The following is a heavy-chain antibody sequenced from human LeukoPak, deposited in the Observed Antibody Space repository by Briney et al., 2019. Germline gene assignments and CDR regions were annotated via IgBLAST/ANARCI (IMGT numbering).Heavy chain of an antibody. D-gene: IGHD3-3*01. V-gene: IGHV3-21*01. CDR2: ISSSSSYI. Sequence: GGSLRLSCAASGFTFSSYSMNWVRQAPGKGLEWVSSISSSSSYIYYADSVKGRFTISRDNAKNSLYLQMNSLRAEDTAVYYCARAPRDYDFWSGPPYYFDYWGQGTLVTVSS. CDR3: ARAPRDYDFWSGPPYYFDY. J-gene: IGHJ4*02. CDR1: GFTFSSYS.